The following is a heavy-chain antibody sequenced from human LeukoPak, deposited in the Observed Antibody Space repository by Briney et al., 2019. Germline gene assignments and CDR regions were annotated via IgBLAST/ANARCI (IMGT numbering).Heavy chain of an antibody. J-gene: IGHJ6*02. V-gene: IGHV3-49*04. Sequence: GSLRLSCTASGFTFGDYAMSWVRQAPGKGLEWVGFIRSKAYGGTTEYAASVKGRFTISRDDSKSIAYLQMNSLKTEDTAVYYCTRDLRITMIVVVTTRWYYYGMDVWGQGTTVTVSS. CDR1: GFTFGDYA. CDR3: TRDLRITMIVVVTTRWYYYGMDV. CDR2: IRSKAYGGTT. D-gene: IGHD3-22*01.